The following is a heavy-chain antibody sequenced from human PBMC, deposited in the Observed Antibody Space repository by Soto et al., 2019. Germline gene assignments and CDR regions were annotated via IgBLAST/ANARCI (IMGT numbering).Heavy chain of an antibody. V-gene: IGHV3-30*18. Sequence: GGSLRLSCAASGFTFSSYGMHWVRQAPGKGLEWVAVISYDGSNKYYADSVKGRFTISRDNSKNTLYLQMNSLRAEDTAVYYCAKDSRGSYPIDYWGQGTLVTVSS. CDR1: GFTFSSYG. J-gene: IGHJ4*02. CDR2: ISYDGSNK. CDR3: AKDSRGSYPIDY. D-gene: IGHD1-26*01.